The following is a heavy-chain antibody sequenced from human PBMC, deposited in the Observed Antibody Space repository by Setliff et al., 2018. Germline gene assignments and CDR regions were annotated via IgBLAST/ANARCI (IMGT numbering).Heavy chain of an antibody. V-gene: IGHV4-61*05. CDR2: IHISGST. CDR1: GDSTSDISYY. Sequence: SETLSLTCTISGDSTSDISYYWGFIRQSPGKGPEWIGYIHISGSTNYNPSLKSRVTISVDTSKNQFSLKLSSVTAADTAVYYCARGAGWWDLWGQGTLVTVSS. CDR3: ARGAGWWDL. J-gene: IGHJ5*02.